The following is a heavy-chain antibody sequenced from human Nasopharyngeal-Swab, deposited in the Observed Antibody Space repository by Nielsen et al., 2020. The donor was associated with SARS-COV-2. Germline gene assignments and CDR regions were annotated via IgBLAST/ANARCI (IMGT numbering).Heavy chain of an antibody. J-gene: IGHJ3*02. CDR3: VRDGALIQLWLLPHALDI. D-gene: IGHD5-18*01. Sequence: LKISCEASGFTFGSYTMNWVRQAPGKGLEWVSFIRSSGSIAYYADSVKGRFTISRDNANNSLYLQMNSLRADDTAVYYCVRDGALIQLWLLPHALDIWGQGTLVTVSS. CDR1: GFTFGSYT. CDR2: IRSSGSIA. V-gene: IGHV3-48*04.